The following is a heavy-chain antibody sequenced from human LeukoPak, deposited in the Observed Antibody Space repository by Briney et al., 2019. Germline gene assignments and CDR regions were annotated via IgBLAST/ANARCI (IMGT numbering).Heavy chain of an antibody. J-gene: IGHJ3*02. CDR1: GFTVSSNY. Sequence: PGGSLRLSCAASGFTVSSNYMSWVRQAPGKGLEWVSVIYSGGSTYYADSVKGRFTISRDNSKITLYLQMNSLRAEDTAVYYCALSRGYSSGGAFDIWGQGTMVTVSS. V-gene: IGHV3-53*01. CDR2: IYSGGST. D-gene: IGHD5-18*01. CDR3: ALSRGYSSGGAFDI.